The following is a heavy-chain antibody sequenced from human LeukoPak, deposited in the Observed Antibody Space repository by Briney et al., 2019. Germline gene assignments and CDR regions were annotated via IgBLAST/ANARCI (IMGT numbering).Heavy chain of an antibody. CDR1: GDSISSYY. CDR3: ARANGRGYSSSWFSYYYGMDV. CDR2: IYYSGST. J-gene: IGHJ6*02. D-gene: IGHD6-13*01. Sequence: SETLPLTFTVSGDSISSYYWSWIRQPPGKGLEWIGYIYYSGSTNYNPSLKSRVTISVDRSKNQFSLKLSSVTAADTAVYYCARANGRGYSSSWFSYYYGMDVWGQGTTVTVSS. V-gene: IGHV4-59*12.